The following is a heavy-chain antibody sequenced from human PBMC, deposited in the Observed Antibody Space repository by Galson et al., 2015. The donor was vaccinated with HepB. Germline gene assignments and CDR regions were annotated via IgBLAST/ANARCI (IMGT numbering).Heavy chain of an antibody. Sequence: SVKVSCKASGYTFTGYYMHWVRQAPGQGLEWMGWINPNSGGTNYAQKFQGRVTMTRDTSISTAYMELSRLRSDDTAVYYCARGIPLGYCSSTSCYTFDYWGQGTLVTVSS. CDR2: INPNSGGT. J-gene: IGHJ4*02. CDR3: ARGIPLGYCSSTSCYTFDY. D-gene: IGHD2-2*01. CDR1: GYTFTGYY. V-gene: IGHV1-2*02.